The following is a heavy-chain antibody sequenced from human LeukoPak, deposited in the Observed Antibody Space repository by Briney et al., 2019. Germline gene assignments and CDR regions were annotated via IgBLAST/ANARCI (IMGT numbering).Heavy chain of an antibody. J-gene: IGHJ4*02. Sequence: TFSSYAMSWVRQPPGKGLEWIGTIYYSGSTYYNPSLKSRVTISVDTSKNQFSLNLSSVTAADTAVYYCARARGYSYGYPDYWGQGTLVTVSS. CDR3: ARARGYSYGYPDY. V-gene: IGHV4-39*07. CDR2: IYYSGST. D-gene: IGHD5-18*01. CDR1: TFSSYA.